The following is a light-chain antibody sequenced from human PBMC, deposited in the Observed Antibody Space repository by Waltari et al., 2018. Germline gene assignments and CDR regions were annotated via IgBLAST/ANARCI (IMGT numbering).Light chain of an antibody. Sequence: QSAPTQPPSVSGSPGQSVTISCTGTSSVVGACKYVSWYQQHPGKAPNLMIYGVTNRPSGVSDRFSGSKSGNTASLTISGLQAEDEAVYYCCSYTTGTTLLFGGGTRLTVL. J-gene: IGLJ2*01. CDR2: GVT. CDR1: SSVVGACKY. V-gene: IGLV2-14*03. CDR3: CSYTTGTTLL.